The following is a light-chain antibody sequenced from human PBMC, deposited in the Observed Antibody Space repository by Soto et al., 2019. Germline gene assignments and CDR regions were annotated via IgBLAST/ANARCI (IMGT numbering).Light chain of an antibody. V-gene: IGKV3-20*01. CDR3: QQNGSSPRT. CDR1: QSVSSSY. CDR2: GAS. Sequence: DIVLTQSPCTLSLSPGDTATLSCRASQSVSSSYLAWYQQKPGQAPSLLIYGASSRATGIPDRFSGSGSGTDFTLTISRLEPEDFAVYYCQQNGSSPRTFGHGTKVEIK. J-gene: IGKJ1*01.